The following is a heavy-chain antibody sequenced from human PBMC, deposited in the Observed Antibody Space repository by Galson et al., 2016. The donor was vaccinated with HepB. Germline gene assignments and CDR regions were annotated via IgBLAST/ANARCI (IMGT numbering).Heavy chain of an antibody. CDR3: ARLFGGYIDS. CDR2: ISGSGITT. D-gene: IGHD5-12*01. CDR1: GFAFNTYA. V-gene: IGHV3-23*01. J-gene: IGHJ5*01. Sequence: SLRLSCATSGFAFNTYAMNWVRQAPGKGLEWVSDISGSGITTYYADSVKGRFTISRDNSKKTVYLQMSSLRAEDTAVYYCARLFGGYIDSWGQGTLVTVSS.